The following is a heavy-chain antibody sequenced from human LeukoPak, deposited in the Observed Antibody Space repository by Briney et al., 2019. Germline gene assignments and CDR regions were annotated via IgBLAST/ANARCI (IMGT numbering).Heavy chain of an antibody. CDR1: GDSIITYY. Sequence: SETLSLTCTVSGDSIITYYWSWIRQPQGKGLEWIGYMYYSGSTNYNPSLKSRVTISVDKSRNQFSLTLSSVTAADTAVYYCARHSRGYDSEFGYWGQGTLVTVSS. V-gene: IGHV4-59*08. D-gene: IGHD5-12*01. J-gene: IGHJ4*02. CDR3: ARHSRGYDSEFGY. CDR2: MYYSGST.